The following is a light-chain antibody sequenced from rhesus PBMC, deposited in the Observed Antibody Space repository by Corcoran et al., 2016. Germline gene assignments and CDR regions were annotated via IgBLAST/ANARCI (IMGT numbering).Light chain of an antibody. J-gene: IGKJ4*01. CDR3: QQRNSYPRT. CDR2: DAS. Sequence: DIQLTQSPSSLSASVGDRVTITCRASQGISSYLAWYQQKSGKAPKLLIYDASNLQSGVPSRFSGSGSGTEFTLTISSLQPDYFATYYCQQRNSYPRTFGGGTKVEVK. V-gene: IGKV1-38*01. CDR1: QGISSY.